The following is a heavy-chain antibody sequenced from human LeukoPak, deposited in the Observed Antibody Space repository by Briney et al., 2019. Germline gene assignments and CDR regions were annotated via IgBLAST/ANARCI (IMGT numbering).Heavy chain of an antibody. V-gene: IGHV4-61*02. CDR1: GGSISSGSYY. J-gene: IGHJ3*02. D-gene: IGHD3-22*01. CDR2: IYTSGST. CDR3: AREPYYYDSSGYLDAFDI. Sequence: SETLSLTCTVSGGSISSGSYYWSWIRQPAGKGLEWIGRIYTSGSTNYNPSLKSRVTISVDTSKNQFSLKLSSVTAADTAVYYCAREPYYYDSSGYLDAFDIWGQGTMVTVSS.